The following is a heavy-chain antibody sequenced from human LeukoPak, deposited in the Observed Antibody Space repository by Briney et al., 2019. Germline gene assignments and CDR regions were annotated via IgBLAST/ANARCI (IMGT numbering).Heavy chain of an antibody. D-gene: IGHD2-2*01. V-gene: IGHV4-34*01. Sequence: SETLSLTCAVYGGSFSGYYWSWIRQPPGKGLEWIGEINHSGNTNYNPSLKSRVTISVDTSKNQFSLKLSSVTAADTAVYYCAREGKIVVVPWGAFDIWGQGTMVTVSS. CDR3: AREGKIVVVPWGAFDI. CDR2: INHSGNT. CDR1: GGSFSGYY. J-gene: IGHJ3*02.